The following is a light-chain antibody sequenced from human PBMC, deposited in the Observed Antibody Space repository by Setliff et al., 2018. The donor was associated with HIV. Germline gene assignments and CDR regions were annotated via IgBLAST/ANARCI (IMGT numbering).Light chain of an antibody. CDR2: QAT. CDR1: SNDVGRYDL. V-gene: IGLV2-23*01. J-gene: IGLJ1*01. Sequence: QSALTQPAPVSGSPGQSITISCTGTSNDVGRYDLVSWYQQHPARAPKLIIYQATRRPSGVSNRFSGSKSGNVASLTISGLQAEDEADYYCCSNTGSNTYVFGTGTKSPS. CDR3: CSNTGSNTYV.